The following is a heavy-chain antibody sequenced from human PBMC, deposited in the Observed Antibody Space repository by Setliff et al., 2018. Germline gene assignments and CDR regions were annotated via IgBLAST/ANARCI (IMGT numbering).Heavy chain of an antibody. J-gene: IGHJ6*03. D-gene: IGHD3-3*01. CDR2: IIPIFGTA. CDR3: ARGRHPPWSGYPYYYMDV. V-gene: IGHV1-69*06. Sequence: SVKVSCKASGGTFSSYAISWARQAPGQGLEWMGRIIPIFGTANYAQKFQGRVTITADKSTSTAYMELSSLRSEDTAVYYCARGRHPPWSGYPYYYMDVWGKGTTVTVS. CDR1: GGTFSSYA.